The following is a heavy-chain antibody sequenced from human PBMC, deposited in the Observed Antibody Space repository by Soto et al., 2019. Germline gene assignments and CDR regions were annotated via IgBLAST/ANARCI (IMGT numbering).Heavy chain of an antibody. CDR1: GGSVSSGSYY. CDR2: IYYSGST. Sequence: QVQLQESGPGLVKPSETLSLTCTVSGGSVSSGSYYWSWIRQPPGKGLEWIGYIYYSGSTNYNPSLKSRVTISVDTTQNPFSLKLSSVTAADTAVYYCAVGDCTNGVCFKAYFDYWGQGTLVTVSS. V-gene: IGHV4-61*01. CDR3: AVGDCTNGVCFKAYFDY. J-gene: IGHJ4*02. D-gene: IGHD2-8*01.